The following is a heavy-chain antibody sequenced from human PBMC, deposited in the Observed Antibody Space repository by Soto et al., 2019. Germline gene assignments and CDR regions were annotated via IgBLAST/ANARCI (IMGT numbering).Heavy chain of an antibody. V-gene: IGHV4-31*03. CDR2: IYYSGRT. D-gene: IGHD6-13*01. Sequence: QVQLQESGPGLVKPSQTVSLTCTDFGGSISSGGYYWSWIRQHPGKGLEWIGYIYYSGRTSYNPSLKSRVTISVDTSKNQFSLKLSSVTAADTAVYYCARVFSDSSSFFDPWGQGTLVTVSS. CDR3: ARVFSDSSSFFDP. J-gene: IGHJ5*02. CDR1: GGSISSGGYY.